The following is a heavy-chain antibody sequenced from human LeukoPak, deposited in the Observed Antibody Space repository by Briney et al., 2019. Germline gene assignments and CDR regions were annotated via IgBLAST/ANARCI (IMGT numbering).Heavy chain of an antibody. V-gene: IGHV1-2*02. CDR2: INPNSGGT. D-gene: IGHD6-6*01. CDR1: GYTFTGYY. J-gene: IGHJ6*03. Sequence: GASVKVSCKASGYTFTGYYMHWVRQAPGQGLEWMGWINPNSGGTNYAQKFQGRVTMTRDTSISTAYMELSRLRSDDTAVYYCARARPIAASSKEKYYYYYYMDVWGKGTTVTVSS. CDR3: ARARPIAASSKEKYYYYYYMDV.